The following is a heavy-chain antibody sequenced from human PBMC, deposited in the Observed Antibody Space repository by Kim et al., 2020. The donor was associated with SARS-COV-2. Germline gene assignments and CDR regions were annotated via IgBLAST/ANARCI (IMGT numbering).Heavy chain of an antibody. CDR1: GYTFTSYA. J-gene: IGHJ4*02. CDR2: INAGNGNT. V-gene: IGHV1-3*01. CDR3: ARGGYGDYGGRGYFDY. Sequence: ASLKVSCKASGYTFTSYAMHWVRQAPGQRLEWMGWINAGNGNTKYSQKFQGRVTITRDTSATTAHMDLSSLRSEDTAVYYCARGGYGDYGGRGYFDYWGQGTLVSVSS. D-gene: IGHD4-17*01.